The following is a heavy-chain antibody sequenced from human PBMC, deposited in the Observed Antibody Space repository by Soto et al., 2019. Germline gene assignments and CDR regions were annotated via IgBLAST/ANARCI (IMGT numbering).Heavy chain of an antibody. V-gene: IGHV4-4*02. Sequence: QVQLQESGPGLVKPSGTLSLTCAVSGVSIGSHDWWTWVRQPPGKGLEWIGESHQSGNTNYNSSRESRVTTSLDKSKNRCSLQLGSVTVADTAVYYCATRDTGRVYWGQGTLVTVSS. J-gene: IGHJ4*02. CDR2: SHQSGNT. CDR1: GVSIGSHDW. CDR3: ATRDTGRVY.